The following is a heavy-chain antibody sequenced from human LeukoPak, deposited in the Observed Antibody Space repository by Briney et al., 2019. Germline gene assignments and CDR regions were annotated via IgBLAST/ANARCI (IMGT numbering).Heavy chain of an antibody. V-gene: IGHV3-23*01. J-gene: IGHJ4*02. CDR3: ACVPAYGDYYFDY. D-gene: IGHD4-17*01. Sequence: GGSLRLSCAASGFTFSSYWMTWVRQAPGKGLEWVSTISLSGNSTYYTDSVKGRFTIFRDSSKNTAYLQMNSLRAEDTAVYYCACVPAYGDYYFDYWGQGTLVTVSS. CDR2: ISLSGNST. CDR1: GFTFSSYW.